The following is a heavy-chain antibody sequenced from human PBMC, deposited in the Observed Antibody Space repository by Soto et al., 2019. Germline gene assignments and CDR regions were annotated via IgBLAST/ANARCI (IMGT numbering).Heavy chain of an antibody. CDR1: GFTFSSYS. V-gene: IGHV3-23*01. CDR3: AKGLRGGMDV. CDR2: ISGSGGST. Sequence: EVQLLESGGGLVQPGGSLRLSCAASGFTFSSYSMSWVRQSPGKGLEWVSAISGSGGSTYYADSVKGRFTISRDNSKTTLYLKMNSLRAEDTAVYYCAKGLRGGMDVWGQGTTVTVSS. J-gene: IGHJ6*02.